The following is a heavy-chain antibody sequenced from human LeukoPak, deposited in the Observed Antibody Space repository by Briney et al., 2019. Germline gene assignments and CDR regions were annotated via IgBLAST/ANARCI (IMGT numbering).Heavy chain of an antibody. CDR3: ARQHDSYYYYYIDV. Sequence: PSETLSLTCIVSGGSISTSSFYWDWIRQPPGRGLEWIGSLYHSDSAYYNTSLRSRVSMSVDTSKNQFSLTLSFVTAADTAVYYCARQHDSYYYYYIDVWGSGTTVTVSS. J-gene: IGHJ6*03. CDR1: GGSISTSSFY. V-gene: IGHV4-39*01. CDR2: LYHSDSA.